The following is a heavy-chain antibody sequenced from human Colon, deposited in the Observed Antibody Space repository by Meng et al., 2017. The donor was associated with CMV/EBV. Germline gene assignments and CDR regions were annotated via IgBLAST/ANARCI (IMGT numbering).Heavy chain of an antibody. J-gene: IGHJ6*02. CDR2: MNPNSGNT. CDR3: ARGGGEYQLPENYYYYGMDV. CDR1: GYTFTSYD. Sequence: ASVKVSCKASGYTFTSYDINWVRQATGQGLEWMGWMNPNSGNTGYAQKFQGGVTITRNTSISTAYMELSSLRSEDTAVYYGARGGGEYQLPENYYYYGMDVWGQGTTVTVSS. D-gene: IGHD2-2*01. V-gene: IGHV1-8*03.